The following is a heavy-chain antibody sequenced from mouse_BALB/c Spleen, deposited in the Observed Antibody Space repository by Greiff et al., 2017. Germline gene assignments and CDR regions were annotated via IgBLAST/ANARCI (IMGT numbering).Heavy chain of an antibody. Sequence: VESGGGLVQPGGSRKLSCAASGFTFSSFGMHWVRQAPEKGLEWVAYISSGSSTIYYADTVKGRFTISRDNPKNTLILQMTSLRSEDTAMYYCARRGIYYGNYYAMDYWGQGTSVTVSS. V-gene: IGHV5-17*02. D-gene: IGHD2-1*01. CDR2: ISSGSSTI. CDR1: GFTFSSFG. CDR3: ARRGIYYGNYYAMDY. J-gene: IGHJ4*01.